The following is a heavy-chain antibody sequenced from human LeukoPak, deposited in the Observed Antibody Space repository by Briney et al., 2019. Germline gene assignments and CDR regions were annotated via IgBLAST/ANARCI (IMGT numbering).Heavy chain of an antibody. V-gene: IGHV4-34*01. CDR1: GGSFSGYS. J-gene: IGHJ3*02. Sequence: PSETLSLTCAVHGGSFSGYSWHWIRQSPGKGLEWIGEINRSGTTNYNESLKSRVTMSVDTSKIQFSLRLNSVTAADTAVYYCARDSRREALHGFDIWGQGTMVTVSS. D-gene: IGHD1-26*01. CDR3: ARDSRREALHGFDI. CDR2: INRSGTT.